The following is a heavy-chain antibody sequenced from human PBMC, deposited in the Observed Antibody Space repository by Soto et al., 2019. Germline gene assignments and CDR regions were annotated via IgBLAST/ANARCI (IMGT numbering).Heavy chain of an antibody. CDR1: GFSLSTGGMG. CDR2: NYWDGDR. J-gene: IGHJ6*02. D-gene: IGHD2-21*02. V-gene: IGHV2-5*02. CDR3: VHSRCGGDCLQSYSSHYYYGMDI. Sequence: SGPTLVNPTQTLTLTCTFSGFSLSTGGMGVGWIRQPPGKALEWPSLNYWDGDRRYRPSLMSRLTIAKDTSKNQVVLTMTNMDPVDTATYYCVHSRCGGDCLQSYSSHYYYGMDIWGQGTSVTVSS.